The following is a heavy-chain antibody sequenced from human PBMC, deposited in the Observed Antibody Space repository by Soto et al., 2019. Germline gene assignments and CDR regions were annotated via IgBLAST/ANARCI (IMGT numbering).Heavy chain of an antibody. Sequence: ASVKVSCKASGVTFSSYAISWARQAPGQGLEWMGGIIPIFGTANYAQKFQGRVTITADESTSTAYMELSSLRSEDTAVYYCARERFGYFGDYYGMDVWGQGTTVTVSS. CDR2: IIPIFGTA. D-gene: IGHD3-9*01. J-gene: IGHJ6*02. CDR3: ARERFGYFGDYYGMDV. CDR1: GVTFSSYA. V-gene: IGHV1-69*13.